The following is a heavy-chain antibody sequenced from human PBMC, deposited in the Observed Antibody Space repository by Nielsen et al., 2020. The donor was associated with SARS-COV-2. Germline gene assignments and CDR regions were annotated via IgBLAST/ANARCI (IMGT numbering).Heavy chain of an antibody. CDR3: ARGDTSGSANRGLNAFDI. V-gene: IGHV1-3*01. J-gene: IGHJ3*02. CDR2: INAGNGNT. Sequence: ASVKVSCKASGYTFTSYAMHWVRQAPGQRLEWMGWINAGNGNTKYSQKFQGRATVTRDTSASTAYMELSSLRSEDTAVYYCARGDTSGSANRGLNAFDIWGQGTMVTVSS. D-gene: IGHD1-26*01. CDR1: GYTFTSYA.